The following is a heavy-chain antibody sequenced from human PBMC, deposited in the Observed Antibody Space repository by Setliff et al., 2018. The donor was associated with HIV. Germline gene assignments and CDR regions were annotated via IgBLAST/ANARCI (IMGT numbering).Heavy chain of an antibody. V-gene: IGHV4-39*01. Sequence: SETLSLTCTVSGVSISSTYYSWGWVRQPPGKGLEYIGNIYDSGHTYYSPSLRSRVTISVDTSKSQVSLELTSVTAADTALYYCARHGRTAASPIAWDSLGQGTLVTVSS. CDR1: GVSISSTYYS. CDR2: IYDSGHT. CDR3: ARHGRTAASPIAWDS. D-gene: IGHD6-25*01. J-gene: IGHJ4*02.